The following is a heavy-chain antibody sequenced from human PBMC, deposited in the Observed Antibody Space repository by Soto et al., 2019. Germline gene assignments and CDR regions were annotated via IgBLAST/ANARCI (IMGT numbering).Heavy chain of an antibody. CDR1: GYTFSDFD. CDR3: ARGNPFNYAGFDV. D-gene: IGHD3-16*01. J-gene: IGHJ6*02. CDR2: MNAKSGDT. Sequence: QAHLEQSGAELKRPGASVKVSCKASGYTFSDFDINWLRQASGQGPEWMGWMNAKSGDTFFAQRFQGKFNMTWDTSLSTAYMEVGSLASDDTAIYYCARGNPFNYAGFDVWGQGTTVAVSS. V-gene: IGHV1-8*01.